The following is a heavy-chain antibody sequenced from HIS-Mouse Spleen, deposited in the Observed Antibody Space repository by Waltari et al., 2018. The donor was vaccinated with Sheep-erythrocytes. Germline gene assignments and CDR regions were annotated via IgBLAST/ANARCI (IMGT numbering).Heavy chain of an antibody. CDR1: GFTFSSYG. D-gene: IGHD3-10*01. CDR3: AKDGGGNWFDP. CDR2: ISYDGSNK. V-gene: IGHV3-30*18. J-gene: IGHJ5*02. Sequence: QVQLVESGGGVVQPGRSLRLSCAASGFTFSSYGMHWVRQAPGEGVWGVAVISYDGSNKYYADSVKGRFTISRDNSKNTLYLQMNSLRAEDTAVYYCAKDGGGNWFDPWGQGTLVTVSS.